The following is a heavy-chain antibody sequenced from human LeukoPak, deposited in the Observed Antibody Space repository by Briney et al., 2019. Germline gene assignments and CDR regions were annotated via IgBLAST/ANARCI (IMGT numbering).Heavy chain of an antibody. Sequence: SGGSLRLSCVASGFTFDHYTMNWVRQAPGKGLQWVSGVHSGGATKYYTDSVKGRFTVSRENSRNTLYLQMNSLRAEDTAVFYCARDQYDTWSRRGNFDSWGQGTLVIVSS. D-gene: IGHD3/OR15-3a*01. J-gene: IGHJ4*02. CDR2: VHSGGATK. CDR1: GFTFDHYT. V-gene: IGHV3-23*01. CDR3: ARDQYDTWSRRGNFDS.